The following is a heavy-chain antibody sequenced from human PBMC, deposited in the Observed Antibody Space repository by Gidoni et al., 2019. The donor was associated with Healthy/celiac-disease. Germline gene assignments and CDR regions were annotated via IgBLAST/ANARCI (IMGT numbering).Heavy chain of an antibody. CDR1: GFTSSSYS. CDR3: ATDYYGSGIPVGDY. CDR2: ISSSSSYI. V-gene: IGHV3-21*01. J-gene: IGHJ4*02. Sequence: EVQLVESGGGLVKPGGSLRLPCAASGFTSSSYSMNWVRQAPGKGLEWGSSISSSSSYIYYADSVKGRFTISRDNAKNSLYLQMNSLRAEDTAVYYCATDYYGSGIPVGDYWGQGTLVTVSS. D-gene: IGHD3-10*01.